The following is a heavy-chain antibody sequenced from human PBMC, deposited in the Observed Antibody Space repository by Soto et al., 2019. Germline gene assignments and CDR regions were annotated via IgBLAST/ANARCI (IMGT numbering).Heavy chain of an antibody. CDR3: ASVYCSGGSCYALQH. V-gene: IGHV4-31*03. CDR2: IYYSGST. CDR1: GGSISSGGYY. Sequence: SETLSLTCTVSGGSISSGGYYWSWIRQHPGKGLEWIGYIYYSGSTYYNPSLKSRVTISVDTSKNQFSLKLSSVTAADTAVYYCASVYCSGGSCYALQHWGQGTLVTSPQ. D-gene: IGHD2-15*01. J-gene: IGHJ1*01.